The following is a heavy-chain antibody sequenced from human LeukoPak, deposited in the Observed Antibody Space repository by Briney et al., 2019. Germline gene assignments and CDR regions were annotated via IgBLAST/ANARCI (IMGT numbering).Heavy chain of an antibody. CDR1: GFTFSSYG. J-gene: IGHJ3*02. V-gene: IGHV3-30*03. CDR2: ISYYGSNK. CDR3: ARGYSRAAFDI. D-gene: IGHD2-15*01. Sequence: PGGSLRLSCAASGFTFSSYGMHWVRQAPGKGLEWVSVISYYGSNKYNACPVRGLFTISRENSKNPLYVQMNSLRVEDTALYYCARGYSRAAFDIWGQGTVVAVSS.